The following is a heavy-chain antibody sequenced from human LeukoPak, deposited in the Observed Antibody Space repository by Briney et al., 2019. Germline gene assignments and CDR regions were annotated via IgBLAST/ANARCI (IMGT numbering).Heavy chain of an antibody. Sequence: GGSLRLSCAASGFSFSTSAMNWVRQAPGKGLEWVSGVSGSGVSTYYAGSVKGRFTISRDNSKDSLHLHMNSLRADDTAIYYCAKDAHDYSNYGWFDLWGQGTLVTVSS. J-gene: IGHJ5*02. CDR1: GFSFSTSA. CDR3: AKDAHDYSNYGWFDL. CDR2: VSGSGVST. D-gene: IGHD4-11*01. V-gene: IGHV3-23*01.